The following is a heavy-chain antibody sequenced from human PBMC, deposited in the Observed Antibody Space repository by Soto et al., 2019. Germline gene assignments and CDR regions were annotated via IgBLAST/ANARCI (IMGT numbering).Heavy chain of an antibody. CDR2: ISGSGGST. J-gene: IGHJ4*02. CDR3: AKIYDDILTGYFAEAYYFDY. V-gene: IGHV3-23*01. Sequence: EVQLLESGGGLVQPGGSLRLSCAASGFTFSSYAMSWVRQAPGKGLEWVSAISGSGGSTYYADSGKGRFTISRANSKNTLYLQMNSLRAEVTAVYYCAKIYDDILTGYFAEAYYFDYWGQGNLVTVSS. CDR1: GFTFSSYA. D-gene: IGHD3-9*01.